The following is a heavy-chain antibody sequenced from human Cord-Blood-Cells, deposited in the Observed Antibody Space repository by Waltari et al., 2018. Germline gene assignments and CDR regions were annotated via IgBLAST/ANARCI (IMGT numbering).Heavy chain of an antibody. CDR2: MNANRGNN. Sequence: QVQLVQSGAEVKKPGASVKVSCKASGYTFTSYDINWVRQATGQGLEWMGWMNANRGNNGNAQKFQGRVTITRNTSKSTAYMELRSLRSEDTAVYYWARLLDPGGDSSSWYLFAYWGQGTLVTVSS. V-gene: IGHV1-8*03. D-gene: IGHD6-13*01. CDR3: ARLLDPGGDSSSWYLFAY. J-gene: IGHJ4*02. CDR1: GYTFTSYD.